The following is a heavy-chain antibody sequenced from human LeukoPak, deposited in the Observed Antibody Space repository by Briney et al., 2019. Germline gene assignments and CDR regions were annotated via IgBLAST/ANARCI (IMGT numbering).Heavy chain of an antibody. V-gene: IGHV3-20*04. Sequence: PGGSLRLSCAASGFTFDGYGMSWVRQAPGKGLEWVSGINWNGGSTGYADSVKGRLTISRDNAKNSLYLQMNSLRAEDTALYYCARDGGYCSGGSCFYLDYWGQGTLVTVSS. CDR2: INWNGGST. CDR3: ARDGGYCSGGSCFYLDY. D-gene: IGHD2-15*01. J-gene: IGHJ4*02. CDR1: GFTFDGYG.